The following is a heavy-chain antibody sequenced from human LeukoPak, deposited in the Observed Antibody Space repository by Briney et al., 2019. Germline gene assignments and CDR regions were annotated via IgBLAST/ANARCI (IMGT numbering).Heavy chain of an antibody. V-gene: IGHV3-21*01. CDR2: ISSSSSYI. CDR1: GFTFSSYS. Sequence: GGSLRLSCAASGFTFSSYSMNWVRQAPGKGLEWVSSISSSSSYIYYADSVKGRFTISRDNAKNSLYLQMNSLRAEDTAVYYCARGGYSYGYYFDYWGQGTPVTVSS. CDR3: ARGGYSYGYYFDY. D-gene: IGHD5-18*01. J-gene: IGHJ4*02.